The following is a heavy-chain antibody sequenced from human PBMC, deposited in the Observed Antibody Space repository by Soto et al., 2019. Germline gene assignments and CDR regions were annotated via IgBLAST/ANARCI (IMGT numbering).Heavy chain of an antibody. Sequence: EVQLLESGGGLVQPGGSLRLSCAASGFTFSSYALSWVRQAPGKGLEWVSTISGSGRTTYYADSVKGRFTISRDNSKNPLYLQMNSLRAEDTAVYYCAKDRPDSSSWYCFDYWGQGTLVTVSS. D-gene: IGHD6-13*01. CDR3: AKDRPDSSSWYCFDY. J-gene: IGHJ4*02. V-gene: IGHV3-23*01. CDR2: ISGSGRTT. CDR1: GFTFSSYA.